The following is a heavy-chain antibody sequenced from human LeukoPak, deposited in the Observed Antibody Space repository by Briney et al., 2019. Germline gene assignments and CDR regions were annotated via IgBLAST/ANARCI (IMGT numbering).Heavy chain of an antibody. Sequence: MASETLSLTCTVSGASIGSFHWSWIRQPAGKGLEWIGRVQSSGSTNYIPSIKSRVTMSVETSKNQFSLTLNTANAADTAMYNCAREAVDYGSGSHDYWGQGILVTVSS. J-gene: IGHJ4*02. V-gene: IGHV4-4*07. CDR2: VQSSGST. CDR3: AREAVDYGSGSHDY. CDR1: GASIGSFH. D-gene: IGHD3-10*01.